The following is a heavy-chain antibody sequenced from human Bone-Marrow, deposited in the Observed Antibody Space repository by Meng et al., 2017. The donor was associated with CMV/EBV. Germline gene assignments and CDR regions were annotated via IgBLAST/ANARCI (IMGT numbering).Heavy chain of an antibody. V-gene: IGHV3-30*02. J-gene: IGHJ6*02. CDR2: IRYDGSNK. D-gene: IGHD4-11*01. Sequence: GGSLRLSCAASGFTFSSYGMHWVRQALGKGLEWVAFIRYDGSNKYYADSVKGRFTISRDNSKNTLYLQMNSLRAEDTAVYYCARARTVTKTMDVWGQGTTVTVSS. CDR3: ARARTVTKTMDV. CDR1: GFTFSSYG.